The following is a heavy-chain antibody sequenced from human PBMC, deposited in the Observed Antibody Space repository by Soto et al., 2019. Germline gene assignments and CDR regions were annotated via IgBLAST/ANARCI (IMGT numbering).Heavy chain of an antibody. CDR1: GGSISSSSYY. D-gene: IGHD6-13*01. CDR3: ARRRVYDYYSMDV. V-gene: IGHV4-39*01. CDR2: IDYSGST. J-gene: IGHJ6*02. Sequence: SETLSLTCTVYGGSISSSSYYWGWIRQPPGKGLEWIGSIDYSGSTYYNPSLKSRVTISVDTSKNQFSLKVSSVTAADTAVYYCARRRVYDYYSMDVWGQGTTVTVSS.